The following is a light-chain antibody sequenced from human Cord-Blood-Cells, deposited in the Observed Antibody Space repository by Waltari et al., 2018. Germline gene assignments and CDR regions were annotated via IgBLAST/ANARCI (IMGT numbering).Light chain of an antibody. CDR2: AAS. CDR1: QSISSY. V-gene: IGKV1-39*01. Sequence: QITQSSSSLSSSVRNRVHITCRASQSISSYLNWYQQKPGKAPKLLIYAASSLQSGVPSRFSGSGSGTDFTLTISSLQPEDFATYYCQQSYSTPRTFGQGTKVEIK. CDR3: QQSYSTPRT. J-gene: IGKJ1*01.